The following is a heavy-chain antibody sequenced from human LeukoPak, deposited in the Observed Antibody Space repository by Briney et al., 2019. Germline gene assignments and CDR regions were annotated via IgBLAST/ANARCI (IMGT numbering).Heavy chain of an antibody. Sequence: PSETPSLTCTVSGGSISSYYWSWIRQPPGKGLEWIGYIYYSGSTNYNPSLKSRVTISVDTSKNQFSLKLGSVTAADTAVYYCARAPWKQLSTGYNWFDPWGQGTLVTVSS. CDR2: IYYSGST. J-gene: IGHJ5*02. CDR1: GGSISSYY. D-gene: IGHD6-13*01. V-gene: IGHV4-59*01. CDR3: ARAPWKQLSTGYNWFDP.